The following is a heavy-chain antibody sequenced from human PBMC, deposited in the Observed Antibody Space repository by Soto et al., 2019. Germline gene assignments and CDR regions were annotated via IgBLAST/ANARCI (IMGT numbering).Heavy chain of an antibody. D-gene: IGHD3-10*01. CDR1: GFTFSSYA. V-gene: IGHV3-30-3*01. CDR2: MSYDASNK. Sequence: QVQLVESGGGVVQPGRSLRLSCAASGFTFSSYAMHWVRQAPGKGLEWVAVMSYDASNKYYADSVKGRFTISRDNSKNTLYLQMNSLRAEDTAVYYCARDSVDYYGSGSYPGYWGQGTLVTVSS. J-gene: IGHJ4*02. CDR3: ARDSVDYYGSGSYPGY.